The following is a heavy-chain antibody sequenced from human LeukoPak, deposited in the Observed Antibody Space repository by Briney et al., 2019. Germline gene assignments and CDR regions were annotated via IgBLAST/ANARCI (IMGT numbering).Heavy chain of an antibody. V-gene: IGHV5-51*01. Sequence: HGESLKISCKGSGYSFTSYWIGWVRQMPGKGLEWMGIIYPGDSDTRYSPSFQGQVTISADKSISTAYLQWSSLKASDTAMYYCARLGGGIGAARPNWFDPWGQGTLVTVSS. J-gene: IGHJ5*02. D-gene: IGHD6-6*01. CDR3: ARLGGGIGAARPNWFDP. CDR2: IYPGDSDT. CDR1: GYSFTSYW.